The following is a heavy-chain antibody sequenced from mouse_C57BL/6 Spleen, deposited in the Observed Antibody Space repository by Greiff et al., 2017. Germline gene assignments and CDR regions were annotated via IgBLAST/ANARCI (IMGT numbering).Heavy chain of an antibody. Sequence: QVQLQQPGAELVKPGASVKMSCKASGYTFTSYWITWVKQRPGQGLEWIGDIYPGSGSTNYNEKFKSKATLTVDTSSSTAYMQLSSLTSEDSAVYYCERADYDDGGDAMECWGQGPSVTVSS. CDR1: GYTFTSYW. CDR3: ERADYDDGGDAMEC. CDR2: IYPGSGST. V-gene: IGHV1-55*01. J-gene: IGHJ4*01. D-gene: IGHD2-4*01.